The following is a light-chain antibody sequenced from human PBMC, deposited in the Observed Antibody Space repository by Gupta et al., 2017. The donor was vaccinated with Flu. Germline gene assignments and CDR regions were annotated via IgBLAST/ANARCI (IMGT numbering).Light chain of an antibody. J-gene: IGKJ1*01. V-gene: IGKV3-20*01. CDR2: APP. CDR3: QRNDSSPWT. Sequence: PDTLSMSPGERARRTSRASQRVSRYKDRHQHRLGRAPGLLIYAPPGRAAGIPDRLMGSGSGTDFTLTISRRWPEDLAVYYCQRNDSSPWTFGQGTKVEIK. CDR1: QRVSRY.